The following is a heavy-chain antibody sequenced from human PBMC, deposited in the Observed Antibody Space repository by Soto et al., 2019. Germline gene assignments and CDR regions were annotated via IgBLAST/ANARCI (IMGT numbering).Heavy chain of an antibody. CDR2: INHSGST. V-gene: IGHV4-34*01. CDR3: VRPGDSRGCLYYFVD. J-gene: IGHJ4*02. D-gene: IGHD6-19*01. Sequence: SETLSLTCAVYGGSFSGYYWSWIRQPPGKGLEWIGEINHSGSTNYNPSLKSRVTISVDTSKNQFSLKLSSVTAADTAVYYCVRPGDSRGCLYYFVDGGQETLVT. CDR1: GGSFSGYY.